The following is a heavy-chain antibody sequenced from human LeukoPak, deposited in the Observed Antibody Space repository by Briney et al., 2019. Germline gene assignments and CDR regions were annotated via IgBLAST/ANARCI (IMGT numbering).Heavy chain of an antibody. J-gene: IGHJ4*02. Sequence: SVKVSCKASGGTFSSYAISWMRQAPGQGLEWMGGIIPIFGTANYAQKFQGRVTITADESTSTAYMELSSLRSEDTAVYYCAAVVPAVMGYFDYWGQGTLVTVSS. CDR1: GGTFSSYA. CDR3: AAVVPAVMGYFDY. CDR2: IIPIFGTA. D-gene: IGHD2-2*01. V-gene: IGHV1-69*13.